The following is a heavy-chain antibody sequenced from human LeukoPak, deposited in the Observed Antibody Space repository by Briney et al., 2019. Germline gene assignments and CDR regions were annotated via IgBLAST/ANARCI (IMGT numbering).Heavy chain of an antibody. CDR3: ARDGYNFGYFDY. V-gene: IGHV4-59*01. Sequence: PSETLSLTCTVSGDSISSYYWSWIRQPPGKGLEWIGYIYYSGNTNYNPSLKSRVTISVDTSKNQFSLKLSSVTAADTAVYYCARDGYNFGYFDYWGQGTLVTVSS. CDR1: GDSISSYY. CDR2: IYYSGNT. D-gene: IGHD5-24*01. J-gene: IGHJ4*02.